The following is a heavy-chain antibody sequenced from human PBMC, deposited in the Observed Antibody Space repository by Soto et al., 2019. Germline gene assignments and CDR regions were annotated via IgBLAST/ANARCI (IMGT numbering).Heavy chain of an antibody. Sequence: EVQLVESGGGLVQPGGSLRLSCAASGFTFSSYSMNWVRQAPGKGLEWVSYISSSSSTIYYADSVKGRFTISRDNAKNSLYLQMNSLRAEDTAVYYCARGRGYCSSTSCSYMDVWGKGTTVTVSS. D-gene: IGHD2-2*01. CDR2: ISSSSSTI. V-gene: IGHV3-48*01. CDR1: GFTFSSYS. J-gene: IGHJ6*03. CDR3: ARGRGYCSSTSCSYMDV.